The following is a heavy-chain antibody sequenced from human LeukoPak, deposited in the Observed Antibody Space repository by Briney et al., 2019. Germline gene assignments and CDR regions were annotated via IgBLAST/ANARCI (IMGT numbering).Heavy chain of an antibody. CDR3: ARASDIYAMDV. D-gene: IGHD3-9*01. J-gene: IGHJ6*02. CDR1: GFTFSSHW. V-gene: IGHV3-21*01. Sequence: GGSLRLSCAASGFTFSSHWMHWVRQAPGKGLEWVSSISSGTTYIYYADSLKGRFTISRDNAKNSLYLQMNSLRAEDTAVYYCARASDIYAMDVWGQGTTVTVSS. CDR2: ISSGTTYI.